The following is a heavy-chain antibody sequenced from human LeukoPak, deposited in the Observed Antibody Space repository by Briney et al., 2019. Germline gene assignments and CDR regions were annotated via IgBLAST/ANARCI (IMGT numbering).Heavy chain of an antibody. CDR1: GGSFNGYY. CDR3: ARRGLRYFDWLSNYFDY. V-gene: IGHV4-34*01. J-gene: IGHJ4*02. D-gene: IGHD3-9*01. Sequence: SETLSLTCAVYGGSFNGYYWSWIRQPPGKGLEWIGEINHSGSTNYNPSLKSRVTISVDTSKNQFSLKLSSVTAADTAVYYCARRGLRYFDWLSNYFDYWGQGTLVTVSS. CDR2: INHSGST.